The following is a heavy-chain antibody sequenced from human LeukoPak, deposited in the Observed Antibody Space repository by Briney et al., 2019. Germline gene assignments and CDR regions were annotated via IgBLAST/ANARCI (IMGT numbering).Heavy chain of an antibody. CDR2: ISWNSGSI. CDR1: GFTFDDYA. J-gene: IGHJ4*02. CDR3: ARVAFGLCGGDCYSSYFDY. D-gene: IGHD2-21*02. V-gene: IGHV3-9*03. Sequence: GRSLRLSCAASGFTFDDYAMHWVRQAPGKGLEWVSGISWNSGSIGYADSVKGRFTISRDNAKNSLYLQMNSLRAEDMALYYCARVAFGLCGGDCYSSYFDYWGQGTLVTVSS.